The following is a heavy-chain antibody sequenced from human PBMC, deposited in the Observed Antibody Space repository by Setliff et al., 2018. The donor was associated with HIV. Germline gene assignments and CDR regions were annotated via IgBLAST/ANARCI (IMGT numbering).Heavy chain of an antibody. CDR3: ASALSIAAPRV. CDR2: LYVSGDT. Sequence: PSETLSLTCYVTDDPISSYYWSWVRQPAGKGLEWIGRLYVSGDTNYNPSLKSRVTMSVDTSKNKFSLKLSSVTAADTALYYCASALSIAAPRVWGQGTLVTVSS. J-gene: IGHJ4*02. D-gene: IGHD6-6*01. V-gene: IGHV4-4*07. CDR1: DDPISSYY.